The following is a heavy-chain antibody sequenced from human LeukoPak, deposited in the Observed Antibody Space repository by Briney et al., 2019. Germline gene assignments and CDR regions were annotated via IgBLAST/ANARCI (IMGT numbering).Heavy chain of an antibody. CDR3: ATGRSCTTCYLPDY. J-gene: IGHJ4*02. CDR2: IKQDGSEK. V-gene: IGHV3-7*01. CDR1: GFTVSSYW. D-gene: IGHD2-2*01. Sequence: GGSLRLSCAASGFTVSSYWMSWVRQAPGKGLEWVANIKQDGSEKYYVDSVKGRFTISRDNAKNSLYLQMNSLRAEDTAVYHCATGRSCTTCYLPDYWGQGTLVTVSS.